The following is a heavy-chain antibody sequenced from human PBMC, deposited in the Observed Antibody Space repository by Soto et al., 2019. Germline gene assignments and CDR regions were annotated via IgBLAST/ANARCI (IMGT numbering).Heavy chain of an antibody. J-gene: IGHJ4*02. CDR3: ARDRLRGYDSSGFYS. Sequence: ASVKVSCKASGYTFTSYAMHWVRQAPGQRLEWMGWISAYNGNTNYAQKLQGRVTMTTDTSTNTVYLELRSLRSDDTAVYYCARDRLRGYDSSGFYSWGQGTMVTVSS. D-gene: IGHD3-22*01. CDR1: GYTFTSYA. CDR2: ISAYNGNT. V-gene: IGHV1-18*01.